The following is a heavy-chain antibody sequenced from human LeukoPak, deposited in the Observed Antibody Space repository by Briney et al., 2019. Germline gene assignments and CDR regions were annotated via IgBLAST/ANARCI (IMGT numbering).Heavy chain of an antibody. CDR1: GGTFGSYA. V-gene: IGHV1-2*06. D-gene: IGHD1-26*01. CDR3: ARDSTWENDY. Sequence: ASVKVSCKASGGTFGSYAISWVRQAPGQGLEWMGRINPNTGGTNYAQRFQGRVTMTRDTSISTAYMGLSSLRSDDTAVYYCARDSTWENDYWGQGTLVTVSS. J-gene: IGHJ4*02. CDR2: INPNTGGT.